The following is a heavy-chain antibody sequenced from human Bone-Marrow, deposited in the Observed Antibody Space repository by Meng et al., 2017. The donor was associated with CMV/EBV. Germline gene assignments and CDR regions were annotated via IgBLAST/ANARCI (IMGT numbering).Heavy chain of an antibody. J-gene: IGHJ2*01. Sequence: FPFSAYARSWVRQAPGKGLDWVSAISGSGGSTSYADSVKGRFTISRDNSKNTLYLQMNSLRAEDTAVYYCAKDGRQQLVRTYWYFDLWGRGTLVTVSS. D-gene: IGHD6-13*01. CDR2: ISGSGGST. CDR1: FPFSAYA. V-gene: IGHV3-23*01. CDR3: AKDGRQQLVRTYWYFDL.